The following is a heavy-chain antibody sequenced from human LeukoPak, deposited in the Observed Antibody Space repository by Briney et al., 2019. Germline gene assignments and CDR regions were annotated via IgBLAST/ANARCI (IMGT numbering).Heavy chain of an antibody. CDR3: ASFSYCSSTSCYYDAFDI. CDR1: GGTFSSYA. CDR2: IIPIFGTA. J-gene: IGHJ3*02. D-gene: IGHD2-2*01. V-gene: IGHV1-69*05. Sequence: GASVKVSCKASGGTFSSYAISWVRQAPRQGLEWMGGIIPIFGTANYAQKFQGRVAITTDESTSTAYMELSSLRSEGTAVYYCASFSYCSSTSCYYDAFDIWGQGTMVTVSS.